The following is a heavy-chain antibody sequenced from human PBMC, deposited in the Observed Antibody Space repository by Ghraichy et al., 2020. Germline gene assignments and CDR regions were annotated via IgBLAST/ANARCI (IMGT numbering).Heavy chain of an antibody. D-gene: IGHD5-12*01. CDR2: IWYDGSNK. CDR1: GFTFSSYG. J-gene: IGHJ4*02. CDR3: ARDGAYTLLSGYEIDY. V-gene: IGHV3-33*01. Sequence: GGSLRLSCAASGFTFSSYGMHWVRQAPGKGLEWVAVIWYDGSNKYYADSVKGRFTISRDNSKNTLYLQMNSLRAEDTAVYYCARDGAYTLLSGYEIDYWGQGTLVTVSS.